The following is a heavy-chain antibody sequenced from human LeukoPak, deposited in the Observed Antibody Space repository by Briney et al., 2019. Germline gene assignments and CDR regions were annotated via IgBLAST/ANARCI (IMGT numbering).Heavy chain of an antibody. Sequence: PGGSLRLSCEASGFTFTTYSMTWVRQAPGKGLEWVSIISSGSSAIFSADALKGRFTISRDDAKNLLYLDMNSLRAEDTAVYYCARRDYDILTGYSAYYFDYWGQGTLVTVSS. CDR1: GFTFTTYS. D-gene: IGHD3-9*01. CDR3: ARRDYDILTGYSAYYFDY. J-gene: IGHJ4*02. CDR2: ISSGSSAI. V-gene: IGHV3-21*04.